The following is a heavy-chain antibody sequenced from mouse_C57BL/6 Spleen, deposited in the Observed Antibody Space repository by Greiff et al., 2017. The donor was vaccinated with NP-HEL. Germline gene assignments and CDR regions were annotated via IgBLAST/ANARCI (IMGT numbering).Heavy chain of an antibody. CDR3: ARGRDYYDYDEFAY. Sequence: VQLQQSGAELVRPGSSVKLSCKASGYTFTSYWMHWVKQRPIQGLEWIGNIDPSDSETHYNQKFKDKATLTVDKSSSTAYMQLSSLTSEDSAVYYCARGRDYYDYDEFAYWGQGTLVTVSA. V-gene: IGHV1-52*01. D-gene: IGHD2-4*01. J-gene: IGHJ3*01. CDR1: GYTFTSYW. CDR2: IDPSDSET.